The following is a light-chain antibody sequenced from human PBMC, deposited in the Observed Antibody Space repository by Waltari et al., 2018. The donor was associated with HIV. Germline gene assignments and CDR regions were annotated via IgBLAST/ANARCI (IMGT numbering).Light chain of an antibody. V-gene: IGLV10-54*04. J-gene: IGLJ3*02. CDR3: SAWDSSLGAWV. Sequence: QAGLTQPPSVSKALRQTATLTCTGNSHNVGNQGATWLQHHQGHPPKLLSYRNNNRPSGISERFSASRSRNTASLTITGLQPEDEADYYCSAWDSSLGAWVFGGGTKLTVL. CDR2: RNN. CDR1: SHNVGNQG.